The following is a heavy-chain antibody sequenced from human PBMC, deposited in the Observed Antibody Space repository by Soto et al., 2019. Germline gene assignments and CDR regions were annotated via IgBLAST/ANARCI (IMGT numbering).Heavy chain of an antibody. CDR2: IYYSGST. CDR3: ARLYGSGSVYYYYGMDV. J-gene: IGHJ6*02. V-gene: IGHV4-31*03. Sequence: SETLSLTCTVSGGSISSGGYYWSWIRQHPGKGLEWIGYIYYSGSTYYNPSLKSRVTISVDTSKNQFSLKLSSVTAADTAVYYCARLYGSGSVYYYYGMDVWGQGTTVTVSS. D-gene: IGHD3-10*01. CDR1: GGSISSGGYY.